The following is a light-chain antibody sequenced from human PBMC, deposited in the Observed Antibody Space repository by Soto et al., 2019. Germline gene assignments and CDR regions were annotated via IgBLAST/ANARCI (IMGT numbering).Light chain of an antibody. CDR3: SSYAGSNNFGV. CDR1: SSDVGDYNY. J-gene: IGLJ2*01. Sequence: ALTQPPSASGSPGQSVTLSCTGTSSDVGDYNYVSWYQHHPGKAPKLMIYEVSKRPSGVPDRFSGSKSGNTASLTVSGLQAEDEADYYCSSYAGSNNFGVFGGGTKLTVL. CDR2: EVS. V-gene: IGLV2-8*01.